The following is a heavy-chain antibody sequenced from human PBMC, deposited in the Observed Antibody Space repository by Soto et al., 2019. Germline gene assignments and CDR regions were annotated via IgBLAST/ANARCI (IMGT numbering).Heavy chain of an antibody. V-gene: IGHV3-74*01. CDR1: GFTFSSYW. Sequence: EVQLVESGGGLVQPGGSLRLSCAASGFTFSSYWMHWVRQAPGKGLVWVSRINSDGSSTSYADSVKGRFTISRDNAKNTLYLQMNSLRAEDTAVYYCAKGVGRGSGYRRDYYYMDVWRKGTTVTVSS. CDR3: AKGVGRGSGYRRDYYYMDV. J-gene: IGHJ6*03. D-gene: IGHD5-12*01. CDR2: INSDGSST.